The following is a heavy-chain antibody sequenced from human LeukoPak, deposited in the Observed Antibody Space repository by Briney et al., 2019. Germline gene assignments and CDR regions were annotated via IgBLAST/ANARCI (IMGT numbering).Heavy chain of an antibody. Sequence: GGSLRLSCAASGFTFSDYHMTWIRQAPGKGLECVSYLTSSTSYTYYADSVKGRFTISRDNSKNTLYLQMSSLRVDDTAVYYCGRDGGNRWFDFWGQGTLVTVSS. CDR3: GRDGGNRWFDF. D-gene: IGHD2-15*01. J-gene: IGHJ4*02. V-gene: IGHV3-11*05. CDR1: GFTFSDYH. CDR2: LTSSTSYT.